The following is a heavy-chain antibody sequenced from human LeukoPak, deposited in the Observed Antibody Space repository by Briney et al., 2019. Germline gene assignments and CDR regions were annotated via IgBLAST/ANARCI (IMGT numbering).Heavy chain of an antibody. Sequence: PGGSLRLSCVASGFTFSSYAMSWVRQAPGKGLEWVSAISGSGGSTYYADSVKGRFTISRDNSKNTLYLQMNSLRAEDTAVYYCAKDPGPYGSGSYYGYWGQGTLVTVSS. V-gene: IGHV3-23*01. J-gene: IGHJ4*02. CDR3: AKDPGPYGSGSYYGY. CDR2: ISGSGGST. D-gene: IGHD3-10*01. CDR1: GFTFSSYA.